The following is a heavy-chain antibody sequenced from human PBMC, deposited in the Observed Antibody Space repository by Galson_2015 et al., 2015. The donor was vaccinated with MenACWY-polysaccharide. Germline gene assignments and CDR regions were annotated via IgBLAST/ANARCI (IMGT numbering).Heavy chain of an antibody. CDR1: GFTLSTSA. CDR2: FNRNNNP. J-gene: IGHJ4*02. CDR3: AGHSVKDS. V-gene: IGHV3-23*01. Sequence: SLRLSCAASGFTLSTSAMSWVRQAPGKGLEWVASFNRNNNPYYADSVKGRFTISRDNSKNTLYLQMNSLRGEDTAVYYCAGHSVKDSWGQGTLVTVSS. D-gene: IGHD2-21*01.